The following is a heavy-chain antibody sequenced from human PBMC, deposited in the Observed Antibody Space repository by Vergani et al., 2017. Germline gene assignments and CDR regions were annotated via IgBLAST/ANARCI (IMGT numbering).Heavy chain of an antibody. Sequence: QVQLVQSGAEVKKPGSSVKVSCKASGGTFSSYAISWVRQAPGQGLEWMGGIIPIFGTANYAQKFQGRVTITADESTSTAYMELSSLRSEDTAVYYCARGVGCSSTSCYEQNVNWYFDLWGRGTLVTVSS. CDR3: ARGVGCSSTSCYEQNVNWYFDL. CDR1: GGTFSSYA. CDR2: IIPIFGTA. J-gene: IGHJ2*01. D-gene: IGHD2-2*01. V-gene: IGHV1-69*01.